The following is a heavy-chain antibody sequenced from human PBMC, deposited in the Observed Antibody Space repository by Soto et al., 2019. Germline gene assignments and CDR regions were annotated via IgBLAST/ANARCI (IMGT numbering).Heavy chain of an antibody. CDR1: GFSFSSYA. D-gene: IGHD6-19*01. V-gene: IGHV3-30-3*01. J-gene: IGHJ5*02. Sequence: VQLVESGGGVVQPGRSLRLSCTASGFSFSSYAMYWFRQPPGKGLEWVAVISHDGINKHYADSVKGRVTVSRDNSNHSLDLQLNSLRGEDTAMYYCARDMYSSDYFVKWFEPWGQGTLVTVSS. CDR2: ISHDGINK. CDR3: ARDMYSSDYFVKWFEP.